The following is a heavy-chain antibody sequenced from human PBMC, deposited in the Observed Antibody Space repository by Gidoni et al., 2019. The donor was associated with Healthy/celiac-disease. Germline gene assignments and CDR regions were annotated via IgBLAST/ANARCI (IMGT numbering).Heavy chain of an antibody. J-gene: IGHJ6*02. Sequence: EVQLVESGGGLVKPGGSLRLSGAASGFTFGGNSMTWVRQAPGKGLEWVSSISSSSSYIYYADSVKGRFTISRDNAKNSLYLQMNSLRAEDTAVYYCARVLDSSGYYSWDYYYGMDVWGQGTTVTVSS. V-gene: IGHV3-21*01. CDR1: GFTFGGNS. CDR3: ARVLDSSGYYSWDYYYGMDV. CDR2: ISSSSSYI. D-gene: IGHD3-22*01.